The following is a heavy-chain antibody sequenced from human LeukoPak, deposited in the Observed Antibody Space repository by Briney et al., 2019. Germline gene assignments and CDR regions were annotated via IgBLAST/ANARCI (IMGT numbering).Heavy chain of an antibody. J-gene: IGHJ4*02. CDR3: ARDGYCSSTSCYYFDY. CDR2: IYSDGSST. V-gene: IGHV3-74*01. CDR1: GFTFSNYW. D-gene: IGHD2-2*01. Sequence: GGSLRLSCAASGFTFSNYWIHWVRQAPGKGLVWVSRIYSDGSSTSYADSVKGRFTISRDNAKNTLYLQMNSLRAEDTAVYYCARDGYCSSTSCYYFDYWGQGTLVTVSS.